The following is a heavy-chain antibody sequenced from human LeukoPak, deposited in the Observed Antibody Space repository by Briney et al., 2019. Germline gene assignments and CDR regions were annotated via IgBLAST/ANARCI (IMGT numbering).Heavy chain of an antibody. Sequence: ASVKVSCKASGYTFTGYYMHWVRQAPGQGLEGMGWINPNNGGTNYAQKFQGRVTMTRDTSISTAYMELSRLRSDDTAVYYCARDQAILAGLVLFQHWGQGTLVTVSS. CDR2: INPNNGGT. J-gene: IGHJ1*01. CDR1: GYTFTGYY. D-gene: IGHD6-6*01. V-gene: IGHV1-2*02. CDR3: ARDQAILAGLVLFQH.